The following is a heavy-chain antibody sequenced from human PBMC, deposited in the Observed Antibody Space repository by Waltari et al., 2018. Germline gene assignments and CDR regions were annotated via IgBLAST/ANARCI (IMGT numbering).Heavy chain of an antibody. Sequence: EVQLVESGGGLVQPGRSLSLSCSASGFTFADYAMHLVRQAPGKGLEWVSGISWNSGSIGYADSVKGRFTISRDNAKNSLYLQMNSLRAEDTALYYCAKARGGAVTTSFDYWGQGTLVTVSS. CDR2: ISWNSGSI. CDR3: AKARGGAVTTSFDY. V-gene: IGHV3-9*01. CDR1: GFTFADYA. J-gene: IGHJ4*02. D-gene: IGHD4-17*01.